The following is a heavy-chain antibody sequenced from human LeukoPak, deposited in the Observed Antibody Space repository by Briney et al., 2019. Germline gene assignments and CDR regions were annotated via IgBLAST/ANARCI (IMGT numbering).Heavy chain of an antibody. CDR1: GFTLGSYW. V-gene: IGHV3-7*01. Sequence: GGSLRLSCAASGFTLGSYWMSWVRQAPGKGLEWVANIKQDGNEKYYVDSVKGRFTISRDNAKNLLYLQLNSLRAEDTAVYYCARDVDYGGSPHLLDYWGQGTLVTVSS. CDR2: IKQDGNEK. D-gene: IGHD4-23*01. J-gene: IGHJ4*02. CDR3: ARDVDYGGSPHLLDY.